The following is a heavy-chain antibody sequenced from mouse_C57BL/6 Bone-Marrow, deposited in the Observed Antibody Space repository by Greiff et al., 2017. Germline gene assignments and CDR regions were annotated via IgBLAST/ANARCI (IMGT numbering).Heavy chain of an antibody. CDR1: GYTFTSYW. CDR3: ARSFGTDY. J-gene: IGHJ2*01. CDR2: IDPSDSYT. Sequence: VQLQQPGAELVRPGTSVKLSCKASGYTFTSYWMHWVKQRPGQGLEWIGVIDPSDSYTNYNQKFKGKATLTVDPSSSTAYMQLSSLTSEDSAVYYCARSFGTDYWGQGTTLTVSS. V-gene: IGHV1-59*01. D-gene: IGHD2-14*01.